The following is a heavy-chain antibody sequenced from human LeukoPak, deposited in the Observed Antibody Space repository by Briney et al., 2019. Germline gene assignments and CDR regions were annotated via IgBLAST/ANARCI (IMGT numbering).Heavy chain of an antibody. V-gene: IGHV4-59*01. CDR2: IYYSGTTNSGST. D-gene: IGHD2-2*01. J-gene: IGHJ4*02. CDR1: GGSISNYY. Sequence: SETLSLTCTVSGGSISNYYWSWIRHPPGKGLEWIGYIYYSGTTNSGSTNYNPSLKSRVTISVDTSKSQFSLKVNSVTAADTAVYYCARGRTYATRFAYWGRGTLVTVSS. CDR3: ARGRTYATRFAY.